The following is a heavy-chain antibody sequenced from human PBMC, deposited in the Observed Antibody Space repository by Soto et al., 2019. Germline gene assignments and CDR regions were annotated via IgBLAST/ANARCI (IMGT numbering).Heavy chain of an antibody. V-gene: IGHV4-59*12. J-gene: IGHJ4*02. Sequence: PSETLSLTCTVSGGSISNYYWSWIRQSPGKGLEWIANIYHSGTTNYNLSLKGRVSISIDSSKNQVSLRLNSVTAAGRAVYYCVRGRWELRFDIWGQGTPVNVSP. CDR3: VRGRWELRFDI. D-gene: IGHD1-26*01. CDR2: IYHSGTT. CDR1: GGSISNYY.